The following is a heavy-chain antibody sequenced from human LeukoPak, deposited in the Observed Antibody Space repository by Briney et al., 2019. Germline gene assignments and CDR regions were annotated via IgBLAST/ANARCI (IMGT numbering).Heavy chain of an antibody. Sequence: GSLRLTCAASGSTFSSYAMSWVRQAPGKGLEWVSAISGSGGSTYYADSVKGRFTISRDNSKNTLYLQMNSLRAEDTAVYCCAKDRPMVRGVREDYWGQGTLVTVSS. J-gene: IGHJ4*02. CDR2: ISGSGGST. D-gene: IGHD3-10*01. CDR3: AKDRPMVRGVREDY. CDR1: GSTFSSYA. V-gene: IGHV3-23*01.